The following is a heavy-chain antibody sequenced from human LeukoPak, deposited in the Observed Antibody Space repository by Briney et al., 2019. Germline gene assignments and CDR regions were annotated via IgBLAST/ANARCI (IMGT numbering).Heavy chain of an antibody. V-gene: IGHV1-18*01. Sequence: ASVKVSCKASGYTFNTYGISWVRQAPGQGLEWMGWISAYNGDTNYAQKVQGRVTMTTDTSTSTVYMELRSLRSDGTAVYYCARCRASLRTPPYWYFDLWGRGTLVTVSS. D-gene: IGHD5/OR15-5a*01. CDR1: GYTFNTYG. CDR2: ISAYNGDT. CDR3: ARCRASLRTPPYWYFDL. J-gene: IGHJ2*01.